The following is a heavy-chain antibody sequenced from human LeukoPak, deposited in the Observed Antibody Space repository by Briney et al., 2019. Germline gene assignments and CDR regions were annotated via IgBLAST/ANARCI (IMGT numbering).Heavy chain of an antibody. V-gene: IGHV3-21*01. D-gene: IGHD2-2*01. CDR3: ARDIVVVPAAMLGNYYYGMDV. CDR1: GFTFSSYS. J-gene: IGHJ6*02. CDR2: ISSNSSYI. Sequence: GRSLRLSCAASGFTFSSYSMNWVRQAPGKGLEWVSSISSNSSYIYYADPVKGRFTISRDNAKNSLYLQMNSLRAEDTAVYYCARDIVVVPAAMLGNYYYGMDVWGQGTTVTVSS.